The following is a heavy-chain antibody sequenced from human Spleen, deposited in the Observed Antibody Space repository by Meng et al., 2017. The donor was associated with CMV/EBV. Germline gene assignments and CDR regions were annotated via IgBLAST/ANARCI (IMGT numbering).Heavy chain of an antibody. Sequence: GGSLRLSCAASGFTFNDYSMNWVRQAPGKGLEFVSSISSSSTYLYYADSVKGRFTISRDNAKNSLYLQMNSLRAEDTAVYYCASDLKTYYHDSSGSSFDYWGQGTLVTVSS. J-gene: IGHJ4*02. D-gene: IGHD3-22*01. CDR1: GFTFNDYS. CDR2: ISSSSTYL. CDR3: ASDLKTYYHDSSGSSFDY. V-gene: IGHV3-21*06.